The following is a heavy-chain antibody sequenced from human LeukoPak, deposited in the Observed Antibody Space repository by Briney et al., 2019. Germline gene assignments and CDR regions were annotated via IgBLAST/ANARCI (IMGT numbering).Heavy chain of an antibody. J-gene: IGHJ4*02. Sequence: GESLKISCKASGYSFPDYWIGWVRQSPGKGPEWMGIIYPGDYDTRYSPSFQGQVTMSADKSIGTAYLQGSSLKASDTAIYYCAKYYEFSSSTEIGFDYWGQGTLVTVSS. CDR1: GYSFPDYW. CDR3: AKYYEFSSSTEIGFDY. D-gene: IGHD3-3*01. CDR2: IYPGDYDT. V-gene: IGHV5-51*01.